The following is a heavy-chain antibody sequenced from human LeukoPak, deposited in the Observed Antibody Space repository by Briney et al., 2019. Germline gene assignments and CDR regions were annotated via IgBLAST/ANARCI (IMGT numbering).Heavy chain of an antibody. CDR3: ARDQAYYYDSSGYDNFDY. CDR1: GFTFSSYS. CDR2: NSSSSSYI. D-gene: IGHD3-22*01. J-gene: IGHJ4*02. V-gene: IGHV3-21*01. Sequence: GGSLRLSCAASGFTFSSYSMNWVRQAPGKGLEWVSSNSSSSSYIYYADSVKGRFTISRDNAKNSLYLQMNSLRAEDTAVYYCARDQAYYYDSSGYDNFDYWGQGTLVTVSS.